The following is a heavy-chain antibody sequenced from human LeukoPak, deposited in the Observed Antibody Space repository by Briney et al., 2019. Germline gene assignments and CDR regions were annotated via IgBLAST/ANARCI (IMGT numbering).Heavy chain of an antibody. V-gene: IGHV3-53*01. J-gene: IGHJ4*02. D-gene: IGHD6-19*01. CDR1: GFTVRSNF. Sequence: PGGSLRLSCAASGFTVRSNFLSWVRQAPGKGLEWVSVIYSGGSTYYADSVKGRFTISRDNSKNTLYLQMNSLRAEDTAVYFCARGYSSALPYFDCWGQGTLVTVSS. CDR3: ARGYSSALPYFDC. CDR2: IYSGGST.